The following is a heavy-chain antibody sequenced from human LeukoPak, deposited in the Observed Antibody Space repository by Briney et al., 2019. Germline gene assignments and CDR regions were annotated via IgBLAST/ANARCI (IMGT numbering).Heavy chain of an antibody. CDR3: ARVGSSGWDTFEQSPT. V-gene: IGHV1-2*02. CDR1: GYTFTAYH. J-gene: IGHJ5*02. Sequence: ASVTVSCKASGYTFTAYHMHWLRQAPGQGLEWMGWINPNSGGTNYAQKFQGRVSMTGDTSISTSYMELSRLSSDDTAVYYCARVGSSGWDTFEQSPTWGQGTLVTVSS. CDR2: INPNSGGT. D-gene: IGHD6-19*01.